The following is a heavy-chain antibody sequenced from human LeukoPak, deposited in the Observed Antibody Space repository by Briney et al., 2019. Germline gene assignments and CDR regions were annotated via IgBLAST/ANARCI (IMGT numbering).Heavy chain of an antibody. V-gene: IGHV3-30-3*01. CDR1: GFTFSSYA. Sequence: GRSLRLSCAASGFTFSSYAMHWVRQAPGKGLEWVAVISYDGSNKYYADSEKGRFTISRDNSKNTLYLQMNSLRAEDTAVYYCARDPPYSSGWYLQYYYYYGMDVWGQGTTVTVSS. J-gene: IGHJ6*02. D-gene: IGHD6-19*01. CDR3: ARDPPYSSGWYLQYYYYYGMDV. CDR2: ISYDGSNK.